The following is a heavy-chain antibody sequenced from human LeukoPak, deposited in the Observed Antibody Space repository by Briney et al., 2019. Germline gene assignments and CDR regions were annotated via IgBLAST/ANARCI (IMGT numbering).Heavy chain of an antibody. CDR3: ARDHGRIAAAGNFDY. CDR1: GYTFTSYY. CDR2: INPSGGST. Sequence: GASVKVSCKAFGYTFTSYYMHWVRQAPGQGLEWMGIINPSGGSTSYAQKFQGRVTMTRDTSTSTVYMELSSLRSEDTAVYYCARDHGRIAAAGNFDYWGQGTLVTVSS. V-gene: IGHV1-46*01. D-gene: IGHD6-13*01. J-gene: IGHJ4*02.